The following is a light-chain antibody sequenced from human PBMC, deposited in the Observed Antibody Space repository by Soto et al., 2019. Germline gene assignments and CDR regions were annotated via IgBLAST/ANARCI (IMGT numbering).Light chain of an antibody. V-gene: IGLV2-8*01. CDR2: EVS. CDR3: TSYAGSNNLV. J-gene: IGLJ3*02. CDR1: ISDIGGYNY. Sequence: QSVLTQPPSASGSPGQSVTISCTGTISDIGGYNYVSWYQQHPGKAPKLIIYEVSKRPSGVPDRFSGSKSGNTASLTVSGLQAEDEADYYCTSYAGSNNLVFAGGTKVTVL.